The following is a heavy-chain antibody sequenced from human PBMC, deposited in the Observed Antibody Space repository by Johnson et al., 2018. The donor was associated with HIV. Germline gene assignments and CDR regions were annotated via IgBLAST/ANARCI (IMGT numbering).Heavy chain of an antibody. J-gene: IGHJ3*02. CDR3: ASLGLELLVKAPLSVVLDAFDI. CDR1: GFPFSSYA. Sequence: QVQLVESGGGVVQPGRSLRLSCAASGFPFSSYAMHWVRQAPGKGLEWVAVISYDGSNKYYADSVKGRFTISRDNSKNTLYLQMNSMRAGDTAVYYCASLGLELLVKAPLSVVLDAFDIWGQGTMVPVSS. V-gene: IGHV3-30-3*01. CDR2: ISYDGSNK. D-gene: IGHD6-6*01.